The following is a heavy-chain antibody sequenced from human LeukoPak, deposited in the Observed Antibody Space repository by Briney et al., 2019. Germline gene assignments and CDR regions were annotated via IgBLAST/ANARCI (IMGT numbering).Heavy chain of an antibody. Sequence: GGSLRLSCAASGFTFSTYDMAWVRQAPGKGLEWVANIKQDGSEKYYVDSVKGRFTISRDNAKNSLYLQMNSLRAEDTAVYYCARALGGVRGYSTYWGQGTLVTVSS. CDR3: ARALGGVRGYSTY. CDR1: GFTFSTYD. J-gene: IGHJ4*02. CDR2: IKQDGSEK. D-gene: IGHD3-10*01. V-gene: IGHV3-7*01.